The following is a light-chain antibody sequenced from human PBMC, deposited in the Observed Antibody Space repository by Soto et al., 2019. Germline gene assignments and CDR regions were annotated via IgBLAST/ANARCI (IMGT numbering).Light chain of an antibody. Sequence: VRTQSASGSGAPGQSITISCTGTHSDVGGYNYVSWYQQHPGKAPKLMIYDVSNRPSGVSNRFSGSKSGNTASLTISGLQAEDEADYYCSSYTSSSPYVFGTVTKVTVL. V-gene: IGLV2-14*01. CDR1: HSDVGGYNY. CDR2: DVS. J-gene: IGLJ1*01. CDR3: SSYTSSSPYV.